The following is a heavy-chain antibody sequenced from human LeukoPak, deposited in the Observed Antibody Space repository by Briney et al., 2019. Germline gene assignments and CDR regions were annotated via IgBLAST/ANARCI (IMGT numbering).Heavy chain of an antibody. Sequence: SETLSLTCAVSGYSIRSGYYWGWIRQPPREGLEWIGSIDHSGNTHYNPSLKSRVTISADTSTNQFSLKLSSVTAADTAVYYCASGMTTATDYWGQGTLVTVSS. D-gene: IGHD4-17*01. CDR1: GYSIRSGYY. J-gene: IGHJ4*02. CDR3: ASGMTTATDY. V-gene: IGHV4-38-2*01. CDR2: IDHSGNT.